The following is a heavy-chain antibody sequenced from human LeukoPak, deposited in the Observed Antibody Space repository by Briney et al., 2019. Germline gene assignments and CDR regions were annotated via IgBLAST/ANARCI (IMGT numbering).Heavy chain of an antibody. D-gene: IGHD6-19*01. Sequence: GGSLRLSCAASASTASTNYMSSVRQAPGKGLEWVSVIYSADSTYYADSVKGRFTISRDNSENTLYLQMNSLRDEDTAVYYCATAVAGPTFDYWGQGNLVTVSS. CDR1: ASTASTNY. CDR2: IYSADST. CDR3: ATAVAGPTFDY. J-gene: IGHJ4*02. V-gene: IGHV3-53*01.